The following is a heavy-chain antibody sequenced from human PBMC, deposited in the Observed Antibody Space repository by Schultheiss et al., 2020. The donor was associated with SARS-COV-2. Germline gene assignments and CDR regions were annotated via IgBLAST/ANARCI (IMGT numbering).Heavy chain of an antibody. Sequence: ASVKVSCKASGYTFTSYAISWVRQAPGQGLEWMGRIIPILGIANYAQKFQGRVTMTRDTSISTAYMELSRLRSDDTAVYYCARDLGSSGWYYLVAAFDIWGQGTMVTVSS. J-gene: IGHJ3*02. D-gene: IGHD6-19*01. V-gene: IGHV1-2*02. CDR3: ARDLGSSGWYYLVAAFDI. CDR2: IIPILGIA. CDR1: GYTFTSYA.